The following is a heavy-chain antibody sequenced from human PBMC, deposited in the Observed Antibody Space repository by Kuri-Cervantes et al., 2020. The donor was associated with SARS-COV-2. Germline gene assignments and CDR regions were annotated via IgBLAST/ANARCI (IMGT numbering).Heavy chain of an antibody. CDR2: IYYSGST. D-gene: IGHD2-2*01. CDR3: ARSTLPAARYNWFDP. CDR1: GGSVSSGSYF. Sequence: GSLRLSCKVSGGSVSSGSYFWSWIRQPPGNGLEWIGYIYYSGSTNYNPSLKSRVTISVDTSKNQFSLKLSSVTAADTAVYYCARSTLPAARYNWFDPWGQGTLVTVSS. V-gene: IGHV4-61*01. J-gene: IGHJ5*02.